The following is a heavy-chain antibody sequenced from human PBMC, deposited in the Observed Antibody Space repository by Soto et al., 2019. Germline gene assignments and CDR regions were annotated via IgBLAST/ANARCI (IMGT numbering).Heavy chain of an antibody. CDR3: ASGGDSSAWYFDY. CDR2: IYYSGST. D-gene: IGHD6-19*01. V-gene: IGHV4-61*08. CDR1: GCSISIGGYY. Sequence: SETLSLTCTVSGCSISIGGYYWSWILQHPGKGLEWIGYIYYSGSTNYNPSLKSRVTISVDTSKNQFSLNLRSVTAADTAVYYCASGGDSSAWYFDYWGQGILVTVSS. J-gene: IGHJ4*02.